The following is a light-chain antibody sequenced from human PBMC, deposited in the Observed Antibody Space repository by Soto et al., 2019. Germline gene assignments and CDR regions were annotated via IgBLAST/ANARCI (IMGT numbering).Light chain of an antibody. Sequence: EIVLAQSPATLSLSPGERATLSCRASQSVSRYLAWYQQKPGQAPRLLIYDASTRAPGIPARFSGSGSGTDFTLTISSLEPEDFAVYYCHQRSDWPPITFGQGTRLEIK. V-gene: IGKV3-11*01. CDR1: QSVSRY. J-gene: IGKJ5*01. CDR3: HQRSDWPPIT. CDR2: DAS.